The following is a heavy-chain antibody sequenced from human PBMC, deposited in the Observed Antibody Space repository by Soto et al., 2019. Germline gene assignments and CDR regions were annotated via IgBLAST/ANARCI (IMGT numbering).Heavy chain of an antibody. CDR2: IYYSGST. D-gene: IGHD2-2*02. J-gene: IGHJ5*02. V-gene: IGHV4-59*08. CDR1: GGSISSYY. Sequence: SETLSLTCTVSGGSISSYYWSWIRQPPGKGLEWIGYIYYSGSTNYNPSLKSRVTISVDTSKNQFSLKLSSVTAADTAVYYCARHELLYNWFDPWGQGTLVTVSS. CDR3: ARHELLYNWFDP.